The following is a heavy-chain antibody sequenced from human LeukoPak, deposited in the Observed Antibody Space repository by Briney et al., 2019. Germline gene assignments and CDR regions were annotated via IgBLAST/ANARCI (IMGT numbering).Heavy chain of an antibody. V-gene: IGHV1-18*01. CDR1: GYTSTSYG. D-gene: IGHD4-23*01. Sequence: ASVKVSCKASGYTSTSYGISWVRQAPGRGLEWMGGISAYNGNTNYAQNLQGRVTMTTDTSTSTAYMELSSLRSEDTAVYYCARVLTTVVREDAFDIWGQGTMVTVSS. J-gene: IGHJ3*02. CDR2: ISAYNGNT. CDR3: ARVLTTVVREDAFDI.